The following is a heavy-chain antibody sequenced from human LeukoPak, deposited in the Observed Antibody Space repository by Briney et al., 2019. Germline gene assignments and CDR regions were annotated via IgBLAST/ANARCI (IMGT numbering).Heavy chain of an antibody. D-gene: IGHD6-13*01. CDR3: AKGTQQLTWGAFDI. V-gene: IGHV3-21*01. CDR1: GFTFSSHS. J-gene: IGHJ3*02. CDR2: INSYSSDI. Sequence: GGSLRLSCATSGFTFSSHSMTWVRQAPGKGLDWVSSINSYSSDIYYADSVKGRSTISRDNAKNSLYLQMNSLRAEDTAVYYCAKGTQQLTWGAFDIWGQGTMVTVSS.